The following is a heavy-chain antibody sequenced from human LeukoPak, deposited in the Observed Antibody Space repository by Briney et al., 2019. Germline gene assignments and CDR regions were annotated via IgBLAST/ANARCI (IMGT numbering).Heavy chain of an antibody. CDR1: GYTFTSYD. CDR2: MNPNSGNT. J-gene: IGHJ6*02. D-gene: IGHD5-12*01. V-gene: IGHV1-8*01. Sequence: ASVKVSCKASGYTFTSYDINWVRQATGQGLEWMGWMNPNSGNTGYAQKFQGRVTMTRNTSISTAYMEPSSLRSEDTAVYYCARGMWLPEYYYYYYGMDVWGQGTTVTVSS. CDR3: ARGMWLPEYYYYYYGMDV.